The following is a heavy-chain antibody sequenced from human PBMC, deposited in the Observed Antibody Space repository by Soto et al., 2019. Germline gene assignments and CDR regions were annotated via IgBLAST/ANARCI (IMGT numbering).Heavy chain of an antibody. CDR2: IYYSGST. CDR3: ARGFTPDVIVVVVDAFDI. CDR1: GGSISSGGYY. V-gene: IGHV4-31*03. Sequence: QVQLQESGPGLVKPSQTLSLTCTVSGGSISSGGYYWSWIRQHPGKGLEWIGYIYYSGSTYYNPSLKSRVTISVDTATNQFSLKLSSVTAADTAVYYCARGFTPDVIVVVVDAFDIWGQGTMVTVSS. J-gene: IGHJ3*02. D-gene: IGHD3-22*01.